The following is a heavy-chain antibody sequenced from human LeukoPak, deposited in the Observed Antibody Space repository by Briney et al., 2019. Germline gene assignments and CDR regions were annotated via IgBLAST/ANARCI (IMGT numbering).Heavy chain of an antibody. J-gene: IGHJ4*02. CDR3: ARDWFHAIDY. D-gene: IGHD2/OR15-2a*01. CDR2: ISSSRTYI. V-gene: IGHV3-21*01. Sequence: GGSLRLSCAASAFTFNSYTMNWVRQAPGKGLEWVSSISSSRTYIYYADSVKGRFTISRDNAKNTLYLQMNSLRAEDTAVYYCARDWFHAIDYWGQGTLVTVSS. CDR1: AFTFNSYT.